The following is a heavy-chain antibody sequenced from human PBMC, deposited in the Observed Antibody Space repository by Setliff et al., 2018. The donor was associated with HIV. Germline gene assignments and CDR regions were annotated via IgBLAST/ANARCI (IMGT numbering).Heavy chain of an antibody. J-gene: IGHJ6*03. Sequence: GESLKISCAASGFTFSNCAMHWVRQVPGKGLEWVAVISYDGNNKYYADSVKGRFTISRDNSKNTLYLQMNSLRTEDTAVYYCARDAVASSYDFWSGSYYYYYMDVWGKGTTVTVSS. V-gene: IGHV3-30*04. CDR2: ISYDGNNK. CDR1: GFTFSNCA. D-gene: IGHD3-3*01. CDR3: ARDAVASSYDFWSGSYYYYYMDV.